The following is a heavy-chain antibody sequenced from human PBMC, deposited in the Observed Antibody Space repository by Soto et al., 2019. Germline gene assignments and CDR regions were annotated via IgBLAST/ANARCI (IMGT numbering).Heavy chain of an antibody. D-gene: IGHD6-19*01. J-gene: IGHJ4*02. CDR2: ISGDGRDK. CDR3: AKDRTPVADDYFDY. Sequence: QVQLVESGGGVVQPGRSLRLSCAASGFTFSSYAMHWVRQAPGKGLEWVAVISGDGRDKYHADSVKGRFTISRDNSKNTLYLQMNSLRAEDTAVYYCAKDRTPVADDYFDYWGQGTLVTVSS. CDR1: GFTFSSYA. V-gene: IGHV3-30*18.